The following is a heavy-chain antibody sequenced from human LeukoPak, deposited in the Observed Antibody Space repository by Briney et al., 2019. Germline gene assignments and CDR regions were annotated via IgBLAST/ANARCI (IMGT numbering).Heavy chain of an antibody. CDR1: GFTVSSNY. J-gene: IGHJ4*02. CDR2: IYSGGST. V-gene: IGHV3-53*01. Sequence: GGSLRLSCAASGFTVSSNYMSWVRQAPGKGLEWVSVIYSGGSTYYADSVKGRFTISRDNSKSTLYIQMKSLRAEDTAVYYCARAKPKNMVRGLIMRRESRYYFDYWGREPWSPSPQ. CDR3: ARAKPKNMVRGLIMRRESRYYFDY. D-gene: IGHD3-10*01.